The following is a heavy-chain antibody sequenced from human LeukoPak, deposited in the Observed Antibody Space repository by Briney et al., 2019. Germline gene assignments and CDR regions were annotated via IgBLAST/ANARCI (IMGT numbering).Heavy chain of an antibody. J-gene: IGHJ6*02. V-gene: IGHV3-53*01. Sequence: GGSLRLSCAASGFTVSSNYMSWVRQAPGKGLEWVSVIYSGGSTYYADSVKGRFTISRDNSKNTLYLQMNSLRAEDTDVYYCDFWSGYRRGSSGMDVWGQGTTVTVSS. CDR2: IYSGGST. CDR3: DFWSGYRRGSSGMDV. D-gene: IGHD3-3*01. CDR1: GFTVSSNY.